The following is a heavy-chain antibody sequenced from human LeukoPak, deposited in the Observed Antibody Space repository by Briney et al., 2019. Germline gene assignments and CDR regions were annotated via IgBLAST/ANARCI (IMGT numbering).Heavy chain of an antibody. CDR1: GFTFSSYP. Sequence: LSGGSLRLSCAASGFTFSSYPMPWVRQAPGKGLEWVALMSYDGSNKYYGNSVKGRFTISRDNSKNTLHLQMNSLRAEDTAVYYCAREPRRYDSSGYYSYWGQGTLVTVSS. D-gene: IGHD3-22*01. V-gene: IGHV3-30*04. CDR2: MSYDGSNK. J-gene: IGHJ4*02. CDR3: AREPRRYDSSGYYSY.